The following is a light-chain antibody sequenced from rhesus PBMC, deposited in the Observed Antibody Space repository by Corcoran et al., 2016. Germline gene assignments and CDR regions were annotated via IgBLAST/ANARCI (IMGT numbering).Light chain of an antibody. CDR2: GAS. Sequence: EIVVTLSPATLSLSPGDRATLSCRASQSVGNYLGWFQQKPGQAPRLLLYGASSRATGIPDRFRGSGSGTDFTLTITSLEPEDVGVYYCQQSSNFWTFGQGTKVEIK. V-gene: IGKV3-24*04. CDR1: QSVGNY. CDR3: QQSSNFWT. J-gene: IGKJ1*01.